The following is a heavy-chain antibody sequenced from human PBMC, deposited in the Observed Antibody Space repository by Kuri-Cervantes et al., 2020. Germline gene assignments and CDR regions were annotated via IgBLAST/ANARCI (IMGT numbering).Heavy chain of an antibody. CDR2: ISWNSGSI. Sequence: LSLTCAASGFTFDDYAMHWVRQAPGKGLEWVSGISWNSGSIGYADSVKGRFTISRDNAKNSLYLQMNSLRDDDTALYYCVRSNSWYFDNWGQGTPVTVSS. CDR1: GFTFDDYA. D-gene: IGHD4-23*01. J-gene: IGHJ4*02. CDR3: VRSNSWYFDN. V-gene: IGHV3-9*01.